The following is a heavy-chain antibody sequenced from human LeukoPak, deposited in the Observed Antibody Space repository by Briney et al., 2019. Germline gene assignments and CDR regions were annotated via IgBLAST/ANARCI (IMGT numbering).Heavy chain of an antibody. CDR1: GGSISSGGYY. CDR3: ARDSGNPNWFDP. Sequence: SETLSLTCTVSGGSISSGGYYWSWIRQHPGKGQEWIGYIYYSGSTYYNPSLKSRVTISVDTSKNQFSLKLSSVTAADTAVYYCARDSGNPNWFDPWGQGTLVTVSS. J-gene: IGHJ5*02. D-gene: IGHD4-23*01. V-gene: IGHV4-31*03. CDR2: IYYSGST.